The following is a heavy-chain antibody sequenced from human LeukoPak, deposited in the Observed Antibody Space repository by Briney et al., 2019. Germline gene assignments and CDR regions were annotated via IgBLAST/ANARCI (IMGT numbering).Heavy chain of an antibody. Sequence: GGSLRLSCAASGFTFSSYEMNWVRHAPGKGLEWVSYISSSGSTIYYADSVKGRFTISRDNAKNSRYLQMNSLRAEDTAVYYCARGGYTYYFEYWGQGTLVTLSP. CDR3: ARGGYTYYFEY. V-gene: IGHV3-48*03. CDR1: GFTFSSYE. D-gene: IGHD3-16*02. J-gene: IGHJ4*02. CDR2: ISSSGSTI.